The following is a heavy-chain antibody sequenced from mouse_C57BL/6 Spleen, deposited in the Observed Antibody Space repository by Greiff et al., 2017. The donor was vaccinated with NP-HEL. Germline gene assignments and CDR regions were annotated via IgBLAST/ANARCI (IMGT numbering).Heavy chain of an antibody. CDR3: ARTLSTMITTGFAY. Sequence: EVHLVESGGDLVKPGGSLKLSCAASGFTFSSYGMSWVRQTPDKRLEWVATISSGGSYTYYPDSVKGRFTISRDNAKNTLYLQMSSLKSEDTAMYYCARTLSTMITTGFAYWGQGTLVTVSA. CDR1: GFTFSSYG. J-gene: IGHJ3*01. V-gene: IGHV5-6*01. CDR2: ISSGGSYT. D-gene: IGHD2-4*01.